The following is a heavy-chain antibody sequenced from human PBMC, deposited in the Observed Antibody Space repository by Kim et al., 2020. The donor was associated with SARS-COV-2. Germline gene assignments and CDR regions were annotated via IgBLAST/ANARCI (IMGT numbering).Heavy chain of an antibody. J-gene: IGHJ4*02. Sequence: SETLSLTCTVYGGSFSSCYWNSIRKPPGKGLEWMGEINHSESTNYNPYLKGRVTISVDTATNQFSLTLSSVTAADTAVYYCAGVVMGREYSSSSAWVYYRGQGNLVTVSS. CDR3: AGVVMGREYSSSSAWVYY. CDR2: INHSEST. D-gene: IGHD6-6*01. CDR1: GGSFSSCY. V-gene: IGHV4-34*01.